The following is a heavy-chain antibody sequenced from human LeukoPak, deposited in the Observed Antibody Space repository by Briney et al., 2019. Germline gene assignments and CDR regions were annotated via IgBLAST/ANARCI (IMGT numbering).Heavy chain of an antibody. CDR3: ARDDTGVIRGIRFHY. Sequence: KASETLSLTCTVSGGSISSSSYYWGWIRQPPGKGLEWIGSIFYSGSTFYNPSLKSRVTISVDKSKSQFSLNLSSVTAADTAVYYCARDDTGVIRGIRFHYWGQGTLVTVSS. CDR2: IFYSGST. CDR1: GGSISSSSYY. D-gene: IGHD3-10*01. V-gene: IGHV4-39*07. J-gene: IGHJ4*02.